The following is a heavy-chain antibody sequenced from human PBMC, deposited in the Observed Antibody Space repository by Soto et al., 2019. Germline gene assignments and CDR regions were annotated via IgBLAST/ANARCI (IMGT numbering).Heavy chain of an antibody. J-gene: IGHJ4*02. D-gene: IGHD3-9*01. CDR3: TTRAPSFLTGYYLHFDY. CDR2: FDPEDGET. CDR1: GYTLTELS. V-gene: IGHV1-24*01. Sequence: ASVKVSWKVAGYTLTELSMHWVRQAPGKGLEWMGGFDPEDGETIYAQKFQGRVTMTEDTSTDTAYMELSSLRSEDTAVYYCTTRAPSFLTGYYLHFDYWGQGTLVTVSS.